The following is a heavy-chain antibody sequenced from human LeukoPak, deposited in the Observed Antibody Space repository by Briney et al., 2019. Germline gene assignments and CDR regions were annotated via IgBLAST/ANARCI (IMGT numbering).Heavy chain of an antibody. CDR3: ARVRSGSYYRVRVYYFDY. Sequence: SETLSLTYTVSGGSISTYYWSWIRQPPGQGLEWIGYIYYSGSTNYNPSLKSRVTISVDTSKNQFSLKLSSVTAADTAVYYCARVRSGSYYRVRVYYFDYWGQGTLVTVSS. D-gene: IGHD1-26*01. J-gene: IGHJ4*02. V-gene: IGHV4-59*01. CDR1: GGSISTYY. CDR2: IYYSGST.